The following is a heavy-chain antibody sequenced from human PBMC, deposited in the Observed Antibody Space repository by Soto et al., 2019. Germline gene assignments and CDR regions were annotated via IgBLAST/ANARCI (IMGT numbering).Heavy chain of an antibody. J-gene: IGHJ6*03. CDR2: ISSSSSTI. CDR3: ARYAYYDFWSGYRYYYYYMDV. CDR1: GFTFSSYS. D-gene: IGHD3-3*01. V-gene: IGHV3-48*01. Sequence: GGSLRLSCAASGFTFSSYSMNWVRQAPGKGLEWVSYISSSSSTIYYADSVKGRFTISRDNAKNSLYLQMNSLRAEDTAVYYCARYAYYDFWSGYRYYYYYMDVWGKGTTVTVSS.